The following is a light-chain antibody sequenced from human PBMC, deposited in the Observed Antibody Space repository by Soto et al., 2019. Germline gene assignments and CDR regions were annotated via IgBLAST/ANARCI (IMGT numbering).Light chain of an antibody. J-gene: IGKJ4*01. CDR2: AAS. CDR3: HQYGNSRPT. Sequence: EILLTQSPGTLSLSPGERATLSCRASQSVGFTCITWYQQIPGQAPMLLMYAASSRASGIPDRCSGSGSGTDFTLTISRLEPADFAVYYCHQYGNSRPTFGGGTKVEIK. CDR1: QSVGFTC. V-gene: IGKV3-20*01.